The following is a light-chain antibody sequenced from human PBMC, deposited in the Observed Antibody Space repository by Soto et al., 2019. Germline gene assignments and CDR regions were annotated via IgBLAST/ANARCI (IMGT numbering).Light chain of an antibody. V-gene: IGKV3-15*01. Sequence: IVMTQSPATVSGSPGERVTLSCRASQSVSGNVAWYHQKPGQPPRLLVNGASTTATDIPARFFGSGSATDFTLTITRLQSEDFGIYYCQQFNSWPRTFGQGTKVEIK. J-gene: IGKJ1*01. CDR1: QSVSGN. CDR3: QQFNSWPRT. CDR2: GAS.